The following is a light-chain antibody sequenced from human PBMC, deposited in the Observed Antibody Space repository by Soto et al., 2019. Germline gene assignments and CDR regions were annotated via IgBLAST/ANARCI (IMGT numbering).Light chain of an antibody. V-gene: IGKV3-20*01. CDR3: QQFGGSSYS. CDR1: QSVSSNY. J-gene: IGKJ2*03. CDR2: GAS. Sequence: ESVLTQSPGTLSLSPGERATLSCRPSQSVSSNYLAWYQQKPGQAPRLLIYGASTRATGIPDRFSGSGSGTDFTLSISRLEPEDFAVYYCQQFGGSSYSFGQGTKLEIK.